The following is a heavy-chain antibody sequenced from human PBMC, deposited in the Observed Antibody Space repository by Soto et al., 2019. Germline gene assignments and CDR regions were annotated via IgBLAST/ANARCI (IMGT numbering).Heavy chain of an antibody. CDR2: INHSGST. D-gene: IGHD3-3*01. J-gene: IGHJ6*02. V-gene: IGHV4-34*01. CDR3: AMRYDDFWSGYYYGMDV. CDR1: GGSFSGYY. Sequence: PSETLSLTCAVYGGSFSGYYWSWIRQPPGKGLEWIGEINHSGSTNYNPSLKSRVTISVDTSKNQFSLKLSSVTAADTAVYYCAMRYDDFWSGYYYGMDVWGQGTTVIVSS.